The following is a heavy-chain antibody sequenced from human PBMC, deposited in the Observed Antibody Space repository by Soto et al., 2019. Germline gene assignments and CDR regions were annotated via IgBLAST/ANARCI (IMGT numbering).Heavy chain of an antibody. J-gene: IGHJ6*03. CDR1: DGSMSTYY. CDR2: IHDSGST. V-gene: IGHV4-59*08. CDR3: ARHQDKQWLRSHIYYYYMDV. Sequence: SETLSLTCTVSDGSMSTYYWSWIRQPPGKGLEWIGFIHDSGSTNQSPSLKSRVTVSLDTSKNQFSLRLSSVTAADTAVYYCARHQDKQWLRSHIYYYYMDVWGKGTTVTVSS. D-gene: IGHD5-12*01.